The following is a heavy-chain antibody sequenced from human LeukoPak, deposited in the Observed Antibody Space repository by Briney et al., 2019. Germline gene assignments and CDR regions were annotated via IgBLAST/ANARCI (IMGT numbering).Heavy chain of an antibody. D-gene: IGHD4-23*01. Sequence: PSETLPLTCTVSGGSISSFYWSWIRQPPGKGLEWIGYVYYSGSTNYNPSLKSRVSISVDTSKNQFSLKLTSVTAADTAVYYCARDYGGKFGYWGQGTLVTVSS. CDR3: ARDYGGKFGY. CDR1: GGSISSFY. J-gene: IGHJ4*02. V-gene: IGHV4-59*01. CDR2: VYYSGST.